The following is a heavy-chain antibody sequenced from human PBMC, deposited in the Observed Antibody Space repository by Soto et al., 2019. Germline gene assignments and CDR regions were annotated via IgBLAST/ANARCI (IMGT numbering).Heavy chain of an antibody. J-gene: IGHJ4*02. CDR1: GFTFSSYA. CDR2: ISYDGSNK. Sequence: QVQLVESGGGVVQPGRSLRLSCAASGFTFSSYAMHWVRQAPGKGLEWVAVISYDGSNKYYADSVKGRFTISRDNSKNTLYLQMNSLRADDTAVYYCARDRSGSYYPGYVDYWGQGTLVTVSS. D-gene: IGHD1-26*01. CDR3: ARDRSGSYYPGYVDY. V-gene: IGHV3-30-3*01.